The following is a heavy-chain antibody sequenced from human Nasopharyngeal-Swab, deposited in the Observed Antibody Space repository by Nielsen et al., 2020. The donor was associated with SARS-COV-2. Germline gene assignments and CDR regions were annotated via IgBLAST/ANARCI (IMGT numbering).Heavy chain of an antibody. Sequence: SVKVSCKASGGTFSSYAISWVRQAPGQGLEWMGGIIPIFGTANYAQKLQGRVTITADESTSTAYMELSSLRSEDTAVYYCARQDVVVPAAKSKKYYMDVWGKGTTVTVSS. CDR1: GGTFSSYA. CDR3: ARQDVVVPAAKSKKYYMDV. J-gene: IGHJ6*03. CDR2: IIPIFGTA. V-gene: IGHV1-69*13. D-gene: IGHD2-2*01.